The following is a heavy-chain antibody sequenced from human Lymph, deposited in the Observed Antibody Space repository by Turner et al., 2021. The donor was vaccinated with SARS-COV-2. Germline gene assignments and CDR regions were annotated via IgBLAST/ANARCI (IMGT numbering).Heavy chain of an antibody. CDR3: ANLYPTVSWEFPYGMDV. CDR2: ISGRGGST. Sequence: VPLLESGGGLVQPGGSLSLSCAASGFTFNTSAMSWVRQAPGKGLEWVSTISGRGGSTYYADSVKGRFIISRDNSKNTLYLQMNSLRAEDTAVYYCANLYPTVSWEFPYGMDVWGQGTTVTVSS. CDR1: GFTFNTSA. V-gene: IGHV3-23*01. J-gene: IGHJ6*02. D-gene: IGHD3-16*01.